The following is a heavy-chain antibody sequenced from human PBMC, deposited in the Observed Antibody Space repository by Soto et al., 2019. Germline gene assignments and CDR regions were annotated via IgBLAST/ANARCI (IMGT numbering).Heavy chain of an antibody. Sequence: QVQLVQSGAEVKKPGSSVKVSCKAPGGTFSSYAISWVRQAPGQGLEWMGGIIPIFGTANYAQKFQGRVTITADESTSTAYMELSSLRSEDTAVYYCASTEYYYDSSGYYLDYWGQGTLVTVSS. D-gene: IGHD3-22*01. J-gene: IGHJ4*02. CDR1: GGTFSSYA. V-gene: IGHV1-69*01. CDR3: ASTEYYYDSSGYYLDY. CDR2: IIPIFGTA.